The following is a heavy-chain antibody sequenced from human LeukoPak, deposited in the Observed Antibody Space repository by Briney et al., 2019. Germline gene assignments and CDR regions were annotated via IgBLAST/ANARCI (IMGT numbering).Heavy chain of an antibody. CDR3: ARLLRGYSYGHGWFDP. CDR1: GGSFSSSSYY. V-gene: IGHV4-39*01. J-gene: IGHJ5*01. CDR2: IYYSGST. Sequence: SETLSLTCTVSGGSFSSSSYYWGWIRQPPGKGLEWIGSIYYSGSTYYNPSLKSRVTISVDTSKNQFSLKLSSVTAADTAVYYCARLLRGYSYGHGWFDPWGQGTLVTVSS. D-gene: IGHD5-18*01.